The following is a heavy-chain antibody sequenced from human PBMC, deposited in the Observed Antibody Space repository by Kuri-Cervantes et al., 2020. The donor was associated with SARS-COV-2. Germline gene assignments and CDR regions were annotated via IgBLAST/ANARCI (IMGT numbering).Heavy chain of an antibody. V-gene: IGHV3-48*04. CDR1: GFTLSSYS. CDR3: ARDVWD. CDR2: ISSSSTI. D-gene: IGHD3-16*01. J-gene: IGHJ4*02. Sequence: GESLKISCAASGFTLSSYSMNWVRQAPGKGLEWVSYISSSSTIYYADSVKGRFTISRDNAKNSLYLQMNSLRAEDTAVYYCARDVWDWGQGTLVTVSS.